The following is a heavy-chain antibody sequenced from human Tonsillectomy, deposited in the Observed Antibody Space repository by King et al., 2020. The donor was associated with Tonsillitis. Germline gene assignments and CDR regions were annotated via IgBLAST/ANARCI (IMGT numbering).Heavy chain of an antibody. V-gene: IGHV4-39*01. J-gene: IGHJ4*02. CDR1: GGSISSSTYY. CDR2: IYYTGST. CDR3: ARRNLGDVYFDY. Sequence: QLQESGPGLVKPSETLSLTCTVSGGSISSSTYYWGWIRQPPGKGLEWIGSIYYTGSTYYNPSLKSRVTISVDTSQNQFSLKLSSVTAADTAVYYCARRNLGDVYFDYWGQGTLVTVSS. D-gene: IGHD3-10*01.